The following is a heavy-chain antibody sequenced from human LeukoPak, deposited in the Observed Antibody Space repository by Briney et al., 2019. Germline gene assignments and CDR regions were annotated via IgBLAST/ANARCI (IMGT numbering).Heavy chain of an antibody. CDR2: FYTSGHT. D-gene: IGHD5-18*01. J-gene: IGHJ6*03. CDR1: GGSMKSGSYY. V-gene: IGHV4-61*09. CDR3: ARGLHGYSYGYVPWELYSYMDV. Sequence: SETLSLTCTVSGGSMKSGSYYWTWIRQPAGKGLEWIGHFYTSGHTNYNPSLKSRVTISVDTSKNQFSLKMNSVTAVDTAVYYCARGLHGYSYGYVPWELYSYMDVWGKGTTVSISS.